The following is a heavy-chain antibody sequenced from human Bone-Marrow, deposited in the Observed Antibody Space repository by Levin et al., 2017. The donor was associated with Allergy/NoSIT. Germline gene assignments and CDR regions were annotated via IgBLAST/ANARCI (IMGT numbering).Heavy chain of an antibody. CDR3: ARDDSPTIVVVTFDAFDI. Sequence: GGSLRLSCAASGFTFSSYWMTWVRQAPGKGLEWVANIIQDGSEKYYVDSVKGRFTISRDNAKNSLYLQMNSLRAEDTAVYYCARDDSPTIVVVTFDAFDIWGQGTMVTVSS. J-gene: IGHJ3*02. CDR2: IIQDGSEK. D-gene: IGHD2-21*02. V-gene: IGHV3-7*01. CDR1: GFTFSSYW.